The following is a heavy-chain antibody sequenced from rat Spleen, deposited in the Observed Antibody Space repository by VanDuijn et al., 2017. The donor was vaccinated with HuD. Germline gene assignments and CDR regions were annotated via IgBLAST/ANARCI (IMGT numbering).Heavy chain of an antibody. Sequence: EVQVLESGGGLVQPGNSLKLSCATSGFTFSTAWMYWYRQFPEKRLEWVARIKAKSNNYATDYTESGKGRFTISRDDSKSSIYLQMNNLKEEENAIYSCACVWYDGTYYYDYWGQGVMVTVSS. V-gene: IGHV6-6*01. CDR1: GFTFSTAW. CDR2: IKAKSNNYAT. CDR3: ACVWYDGTYYYDY. J-gene: IGHJ2*01. D-gene: IGHD1-12*02.